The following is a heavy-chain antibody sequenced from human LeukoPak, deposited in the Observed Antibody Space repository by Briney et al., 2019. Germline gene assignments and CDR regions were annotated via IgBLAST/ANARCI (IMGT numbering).Heavy chain of an antibody. CDR1: GFTFSSYA. Sequence: PGRSLRLSCAASGFTFSSYAMHWVRQAPGKGLEWVAVISYDGSNKYYADSVEGRFTISRDNSKNTLYLQMNSLRAEDTAVYYCARDIGAAGTRTLSDYWGQGTLVTVSS. CDR3: ARDIGAAGTRTLSDY. V-gene: IGHV3-30*04. J-gene: IGHJ4*02. D-gene: IGHD6-13*01. CDR2: ISYDGSNK.